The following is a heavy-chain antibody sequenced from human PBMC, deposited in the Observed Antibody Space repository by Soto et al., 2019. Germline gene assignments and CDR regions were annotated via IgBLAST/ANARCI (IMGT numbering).Heavy chain of an antibody. CDR3: VSSVPAATWQYSGMDV. Sequence: QVRLQESGPGLVEPSGTLSLTCAVSGDSVSSSSCWSWVRQAPGKGLEWIGEIYHSGTFNYNPSLACRVSVSVDKSRNQLSLNLKSVTAADTAVYYCVSSVPAATWQYSGMDVWGQGTTVTFSS. CDR1: GDSVSSSSC. J-gene: IGHJ6*02. CDR2: IYHSGTF. D-gene: IGHD2-2*01. V-gene: IGHV4-4*02.